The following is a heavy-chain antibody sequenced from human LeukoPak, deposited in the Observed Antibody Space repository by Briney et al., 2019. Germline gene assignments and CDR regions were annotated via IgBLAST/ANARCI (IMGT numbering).Heavy chain of an antibody. CDR3: AREISSWYRTEGRFDP. V-gene: IGHV3-7*01. CDR2: IKQDGSEK. CDR1: GFTFSSYW. D-gene: IGHD6-13*01. Sequence: GGSLRLSCAAPGFTFSSYWMSWVRQAPGKGLEWVANIKQDGSEKYYVDSVNGRFTISRDNAKNSLYLQMNSLRAEDTAVYYCAREISSWYRTEGRFDPWGQGTLVTVSS. J-gene: IGHJ5*02.